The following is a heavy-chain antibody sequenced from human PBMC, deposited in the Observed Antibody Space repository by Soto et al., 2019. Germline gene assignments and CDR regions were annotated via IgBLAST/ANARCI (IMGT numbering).Heavy chain of an antibody. Sequence: SGGFPRISRAKAGFSFPSYCLHPVHQGPGKGLEWVAVIWYDGSNKYYADSVKGRFTTSRDNSKNTLYLQMNSLRAEDTAVYYCARGDSSGHESSLDYWGQGTPVTVSS. CDR3: ARGDSSGHESSLDY. V-gene: IGHV3-33*01. D-gene: IGHD6-19*01. J-gene: IGHJ4*02. CDR2: IWYDGSNK. CDR1: GFSFPSYC.